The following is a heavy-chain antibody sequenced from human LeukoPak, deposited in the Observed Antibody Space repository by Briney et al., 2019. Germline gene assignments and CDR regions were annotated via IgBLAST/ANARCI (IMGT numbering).Heavy chain of an antibody. CDR1: GFTFSSYA. Sequence: GGSLRLSCAASGFTFSSYAMSWVRQAPGKGLEWVSAISGSGGSTYYADSVKGRFTISRDNSKNTLYPQMNSLRAEDTAVYYCAKDGSTVTTYYYYYGMDVWGQGTTVTVSS. J-gene: IGHJ6*02. CDR3: AKDGSTVTTYYYYYGMDV. D-gene: IGHD4-17*01. CDR2: ISGSGGST. V-gene: IGHV3-23*01.